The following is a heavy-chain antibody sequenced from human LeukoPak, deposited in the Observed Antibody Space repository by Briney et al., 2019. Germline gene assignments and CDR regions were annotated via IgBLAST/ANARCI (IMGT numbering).Heavy chain of an antibody. D-gene: IGHD6-13*01. CDR1: GGTFSSYA. J-gene: IGHJ4*02. Sequence: SVKVSCKASGGTFSSYAISLVRQAPGQGLEWMGGTIPIFGTANYAQKFQGRVTITTDESTSTAYMELSSLRSEDTAVYYCARDSAAAGNPFDYWGQGTLVTVSS. V-gene: IGHV1-69*05. CDR3: ARDSAAAGNPFDY. CDR2: TIPIFGTA.